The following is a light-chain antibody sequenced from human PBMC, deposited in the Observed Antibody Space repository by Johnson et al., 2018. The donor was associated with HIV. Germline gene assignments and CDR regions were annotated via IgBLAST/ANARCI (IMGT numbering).Light chain of an antibody. Sequence: LTQAPSVSAAPGQKVTISCSGSSSNIGNNYVSWYQQLPGTAPKLLIYDNNKRPSGIPDRFSGSKSGTSATLAITGLQPGDEADYYCGTWDSSLSAHFVFGTGTKITVL. J-gene: IGLJ1*01. V-gene: IGLV1-51*01. CDR3: GTWDSSLSAHFV. CDR1: SSNIGNNY. CDR2: DNN.